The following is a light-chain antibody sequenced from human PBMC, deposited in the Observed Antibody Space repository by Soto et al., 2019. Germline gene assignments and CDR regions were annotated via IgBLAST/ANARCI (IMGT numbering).Light chain of an antibody. J-gene: IGLJ2*01. Sequence: QSALTQPAAVSGSPGQSITISCTGTSSYVGGYKYVCWYQQLPGRTPRLMIYEVSNRPSGVSNRFSGSKSGNTASLTISGLQPEDEGDYYCTSYSSSSTYVVFGGGTKLTVL. CDR2: EVS. CDR3: TSYSSSSTYVV. CDR1: SSYVGGYKY. V-gene: IGLV2-14*01.